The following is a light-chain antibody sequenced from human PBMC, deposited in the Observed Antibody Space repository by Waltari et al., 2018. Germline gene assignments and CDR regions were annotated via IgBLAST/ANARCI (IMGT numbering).Light chain of an antibody. CDR3: LLSKE. J-gene: IGLJ3*02. V-gene: IGLV7-46*01. CDR1: TGAVTSGHF. CDR2: DTS. Sequence: QAVVTQEPSLTVSPGGTVTLTCGSSTGAVTSGHFPYWFQQKPGQAPKTLIDDTSNKHSWTPARFSGSLLGGKAALTLSGAQPEDEAEYYCLLSKEFGGGTKLTVL.